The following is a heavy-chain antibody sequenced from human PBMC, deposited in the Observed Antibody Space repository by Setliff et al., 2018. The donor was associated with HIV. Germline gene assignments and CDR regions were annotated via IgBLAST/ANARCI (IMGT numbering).Heavy chain of an antibody. CDR2: ISTYNGNT. CDR3: ARTEYYDFWSGPRGFDP. J-gene: IGHJ5*02. V-gene: IGHV1-18*01. D-gene: IGHD3-3*01. Sequence: GASVKVSCKASGYTFTSYGITWVRQAPGQGLEWMGWISTYNGNTDYAQKFQGRVTMTSDPSISTASLELSRLRSDDTAVYYCARTEYYDFWSGPRGFDPWGQGTLVTVSS. CDR1: GYTFTSYG.